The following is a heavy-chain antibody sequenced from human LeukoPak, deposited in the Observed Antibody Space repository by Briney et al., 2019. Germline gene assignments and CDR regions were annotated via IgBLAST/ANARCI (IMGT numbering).Heavy chain of an antibody. CDR3: ARGYRGLPDFEY. V-gene: IGHV4-4*07. CDR2: FYTSGSA. D-gene: IGHD1-26*01. J-gene: IGHJ4*02. Sequence: SETLSLTCTVFGDSISTFYWSWIRQPAGQGLEWIGRFYTSGSANYHASLKRRVTMSVDTSKNQFFLKLSSVTAADTAVYYCARGYRGLPDFEYWGQGALVTVSS. CDR1: GDSISTFY.